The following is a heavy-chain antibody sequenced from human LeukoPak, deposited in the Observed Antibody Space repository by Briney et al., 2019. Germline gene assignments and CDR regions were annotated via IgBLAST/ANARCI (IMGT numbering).Heavy chain of an antibody. CDR3: AREGYYYDSSRYYDY. D-gene: IGHD3-22*01. CDR2: ISSSSSYI. CDR1: GFTLSSYS. J-gene: IGHJ4*02. Sequence: GGSLTLTCAASGFTLSSYSLNWVRQPPGTGQDWVSSISSSSSYIYYADSVKGRFTISRDNAKNSLYLQMNSLRAEDTAVYYCAREGYYYDSSRYYDYWGQGTLVTVSS. V-gene: IGHV3-21*01.